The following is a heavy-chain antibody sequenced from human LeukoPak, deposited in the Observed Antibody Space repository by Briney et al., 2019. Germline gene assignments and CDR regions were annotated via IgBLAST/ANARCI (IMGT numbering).Heavy chain of an antibody. V-gene: IGHV3-21*01. D-gene: IGHD6-19*01. CDR1: GFTFSSYS. CDR2: ISSSSSYI. Sequence: GGSLRLSCAASGFTFSSYSMNWVRQAPGKGLEWVSSISSSSSYIYYADSVKGRFTISRDNAKNSLYLQMNSLRAEDTAVYYCARDLAVAGPGRLWDYGMDVWGQGTTVTVSS. J-gene: IGHJ6*02. CDR3: ARDLAVAGPGRLWDYGMDV.